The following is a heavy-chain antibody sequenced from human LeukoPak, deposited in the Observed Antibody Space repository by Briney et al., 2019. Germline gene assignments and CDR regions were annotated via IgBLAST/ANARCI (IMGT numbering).Heavy chain of an antibody. CDR1: GGSISSGDYY. J-gene: IGHJ5*02. CDR2: IYYGGST. V-gene: IGHV4-30-4*08. CDR3: ASRGRYWFDP. Sequence: SETLSLTCTVSGGSISSGDYYWSWIRQPPGKGLEWIGYIYYGGSTHYNPSLKSRVTISVDTSKNQFSLKLSSVTAADTAVYYCASRGRYWFDPWGQGTLVTVSS.